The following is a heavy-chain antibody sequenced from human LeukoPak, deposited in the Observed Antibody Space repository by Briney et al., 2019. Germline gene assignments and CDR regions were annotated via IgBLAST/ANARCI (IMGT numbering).Heavy chain of an antibody. CDR2: IKTKTDGETT. CDR1: GFTFTDAW. V-gene: IGHV3-15*01. Sequence: NPGGSVRLSCEASGFTFTDAWMSWVRQAPGKGLEWVGRIKTKTDGETTDYAAAVTGRFTISRDDSKNTVYLQMNSLTSDDTGVYYCTTVRVGYWGQGTLVTVPS. CDR3: TTVRVGY. J-gene: IGHJ4*02.